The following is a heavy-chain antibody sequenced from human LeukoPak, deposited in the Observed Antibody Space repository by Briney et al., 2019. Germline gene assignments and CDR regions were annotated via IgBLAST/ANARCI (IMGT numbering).Heavy chain of an antibody. CDR3: AKVTYSSSWFNKYYYYYGMDV. J-gene: IGHJ6*02. D-gene: IGHD6-13*01. CDR1: GFTFSSYG. V-gene: IGHV3-30*18. CDR2: ISYDGSNK. Sequence: PGGSLRLSCAASGFTFSSYGMHWVRQAPGKGLEWVAVISYDGSNKYYADSVKGRFTISRDNSKNTLYLQMNSLRAEDTAVYYCAKVTYSSSWFNKYYYYYGMDVWGQGTTVTVSS.